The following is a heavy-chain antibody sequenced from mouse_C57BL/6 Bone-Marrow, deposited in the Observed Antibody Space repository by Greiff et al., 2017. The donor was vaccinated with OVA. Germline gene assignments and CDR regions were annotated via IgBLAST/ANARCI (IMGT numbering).Heavy chain of an antibody. CDR2: ISDGGSYT. V-gene: IGHV5-4*01. Sequence: EVQGVESGGGLVKPGGSLKLSCAASGFTFSSYAMSWVRQTPEKRLEWVATISDGGSYTYYPDNVKGRFTISRDNAKNNLYLQMSHLKSEDTAMYYCARYYYGSSYGYFDVWGTGTTVTVSS. D-gene: IGHD1-1*01. CDR1: GFTFSSYA. J-gene: IGHJ1*03. CDR3: ARYYYGSSYGYFDV.